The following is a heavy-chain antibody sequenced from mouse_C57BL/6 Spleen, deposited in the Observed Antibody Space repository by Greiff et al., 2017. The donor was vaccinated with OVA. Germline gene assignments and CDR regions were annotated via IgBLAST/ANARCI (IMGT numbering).Heavy chain of an antibody. J-gene: IGHJ3*01. CDR1: GYSFTSYY. Sequence: QVQLKQSGPELVKPGASVKISCKASGYSFTSYYIHWVKQRPGQGLEWIGWIYPGSGNTKYNEKFKGKATLTADTSSSTAYMQLSSLTSEDSAVYYCARGDYSKSFAYWGQGTLVTVSA. D-gene: IGHD2-5*01. CDR3: ARGDYSKSFAY. CDR2: IYPGSGNT. V-gene: IGHV1-66*01.